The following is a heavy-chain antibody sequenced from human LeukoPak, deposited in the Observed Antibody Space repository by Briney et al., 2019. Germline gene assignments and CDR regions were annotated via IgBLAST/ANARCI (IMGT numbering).Heavy chain of an antibody. J-gene: IGHJ6*03. V-gene: IGHV1-2*02. D-gene: IGHD4/OR15-4a*01. Sequence: ASVKVSCKASGYTFTGYYMHWVRQAPGQGLEWMGWINPNSGATNYAQKFQGRVTMTRDTSISTAYMILSSLTSDDTAVFYCARGAPLSQIYFFYYYLDVWAKGTTVTISS. CDR3: ARGAPLSQIYFFYYYLDV. CDR2: INPNSGAT. CDR1: GYTFTGYY.